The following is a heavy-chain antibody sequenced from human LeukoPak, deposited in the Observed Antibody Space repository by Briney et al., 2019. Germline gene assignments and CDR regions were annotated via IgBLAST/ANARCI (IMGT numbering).Heavy chain of an antibody. CDR2: ISNNGDST. Sequence: QTGGSLRLSCAASGFTFSSSGMHWVRQGPGKGLEYVSGISNNGDSTYYANSVRDRFTISRDNSKNTLYLQMGSLRAEDMAVYYCAKEEGSGTYAYWGQGTLVAVSS. V-gene: IGHV3-64*01. CDR3: AKEEGSGTYAY. D-gene: IGHD1-26*01. CDR1: GFTFSSSG. J-gene: IGHJ4*02.